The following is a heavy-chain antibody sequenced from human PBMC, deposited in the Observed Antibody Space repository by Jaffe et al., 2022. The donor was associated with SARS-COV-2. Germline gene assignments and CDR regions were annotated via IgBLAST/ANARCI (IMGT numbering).Heavy chain of an antibody. D-gene: IGHD2-15*01. CDR2: IYSGGST. Sequence: EVQLVESGGGLVQPGGSLRLSCAASGFTVSSNYMSWVRQAPGKGLEWVSVIYSGGSTYYADSVKGRFTISRHNSKNTLYLQMNSLRAEDTAVYYCARDSVVVAATPGWDYYYGMDVWGQGTTVTVSS. CDR1: GFTVSSNY. V-gene: IGHV3-53*04. CDR3: ARDSVVVAATPGWDYYYGMDV. J-gene: IGHJ6*02.